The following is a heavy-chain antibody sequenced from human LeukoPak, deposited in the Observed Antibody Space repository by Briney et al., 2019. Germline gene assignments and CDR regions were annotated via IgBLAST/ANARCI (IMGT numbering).Heavy chain of an antibody. J-gene: IGHJ4*02. CDR3: ARDLTGAGLDY. V-gene: IGHV3-7*03. CDR1: GFTFSTSW. CDR2: IREDGGEK. Sequence: GGSLRLSCAASGFTFSTSWMSWVRRVPGKGLEWVPNIREDGGEKYFADSVKGRFTISRDNAKNSLFLQINSLRAEGTAIYYCARDLTGAGLDYWGQGILVTVSS. D-gene: IGHD1-14*01.